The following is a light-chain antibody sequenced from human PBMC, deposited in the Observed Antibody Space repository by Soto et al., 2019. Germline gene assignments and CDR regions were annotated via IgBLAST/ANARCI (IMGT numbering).Light chain of an antibody. J-gene: IGKJ4*01. CDR3: QQRSNWPRLT. CDR1: QSISSY. V-gene: IGKV3-11*01. CDR2: DAS. Sequence: EIVLTQSPATLSLSPGDRATLSCRASQSISSYLAWYQQKPGQAPRLLIYDASDRAPGIPARFSGSGSGTDFTLTISSLEPEDFAVYYFQQRSNWPRLTFGGGTKVEIK.